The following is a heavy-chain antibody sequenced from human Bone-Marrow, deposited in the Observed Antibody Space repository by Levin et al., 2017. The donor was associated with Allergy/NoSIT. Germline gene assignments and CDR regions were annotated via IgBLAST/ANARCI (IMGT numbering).Heavy chain of an antibody. CDR1: GFSLSTSGEG. CDR3: AHTAYDDGDYPYYYGMDV. D-gene: IGHD4-17*01. Sequence: SGPTLVKPTQTLTLTCTFSGFSLSTSGEGVSWIRQTPGKALEWLAVIYWHDDKRYSPSLKTRLTITKDTSKNQVVLTMTNMDPVDTATYYCAHTAYDDGDYPYYYGMDVWGQGTTVTVSS. V-gene: IGHV2-5*01. J-gene: IGHJ6*02. CDR2: IYWHDDK.